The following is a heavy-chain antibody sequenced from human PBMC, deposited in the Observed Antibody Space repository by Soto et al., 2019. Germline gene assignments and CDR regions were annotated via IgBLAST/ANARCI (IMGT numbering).Heavy chain of an antibody. CDR2: IYHSGST. D-gene: IGHD6-6*01. CDR3: AREYSSSSGVGWFDP. CDR1: GGSISSGGYS. Sequence: SETLSLTCAVSGGSISSGGYSWSWIRQPPGKGLEWIGYIYHSGSTYYNPSLKSRVTISVDRSKNQFSLKLSSVTAADTAVYYCAREYSSSSGVGWFDPWGQGTLVTVPS. V-gene: IGHV4-30-2*01. J-gene: IGHJ5*02.